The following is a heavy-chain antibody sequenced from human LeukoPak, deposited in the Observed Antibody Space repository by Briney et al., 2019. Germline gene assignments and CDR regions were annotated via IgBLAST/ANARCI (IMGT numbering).Heavy chain of an antibody. CDR1: RFTFSNYW. Sequence: PGTSLRLSCAASRFTFSNYWMSWVRQAPGKGLEWVANINQDGSEKYFVDSVRGRFSISRDNAKNSLYLQMNSLRAEDTAVYYCARSHESFASGSGDYWGQGTLVTVSS. V-gene: IGHV3-7*05. CDR2: INQDGSEK. D-gene: IGHD3-10*01. J-gene: IGHJ4*02. CDR3: ARSHESFASGSGDY.